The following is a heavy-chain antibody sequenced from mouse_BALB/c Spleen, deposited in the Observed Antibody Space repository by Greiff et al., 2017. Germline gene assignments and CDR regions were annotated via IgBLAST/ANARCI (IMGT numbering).Heavy chain of an antibody. CDR1: GYAFSSYW. V-gene: IGHV1-80*01. CDR3: AREGY. J-gene: IGHJ2*01. Sequence: VQRVESGAELVRPGSSVKISCKASGYAFSSYWMNWVKQRPGQGLEWIGQIYPGDGDTNYNGKFKGKATLTADKSSSTAYMQLSSLTSEDSAVYFCAREGYWGQGTTLTVSS. CDR2: IYPGDGDT.